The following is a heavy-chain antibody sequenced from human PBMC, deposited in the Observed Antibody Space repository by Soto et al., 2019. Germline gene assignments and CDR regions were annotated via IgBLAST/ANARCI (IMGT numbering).Heavy chain of an antibody. J-gene: IGHJ3*02. D-gene: IGHD3-22*01. CDR3: AKDKSGYYSDAFDI. Sequence: PGGSLRLSCVASGFTFSRYVMSWVRQAPGKGLEWVSAMTGSGESAYYADSVKGRFTISRDNSKNTLYLQMNSLRAEDTALYYCAKDKSGYYSDAFDIWGHGTMVTVS. CDR2: MTGSGESA. CDR1: GFTFSRYV. V-gene: IGHV3-23*01.